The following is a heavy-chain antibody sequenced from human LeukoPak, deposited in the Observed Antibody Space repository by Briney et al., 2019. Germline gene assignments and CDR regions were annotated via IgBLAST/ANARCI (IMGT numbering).Heavy chain of an antibody. CDR2: ISSSSYI. V-gene: IGHV3-21*01. J-gene: IGHJ4*02. D-gene: IGHD3-22*01. CDR1: GFTFSSYS. CDR3: ASCYDSSGYYFF. Sequence: GGSLRLSCAASGFTFSSYSMNWVRQAPGKGLEWVSSISSSSYIYYADSVKGRFTISRDNAKNSLYLQMNSLRAEDTAVYYCASCYDSSGYYFFGGQGTLVTVSS.